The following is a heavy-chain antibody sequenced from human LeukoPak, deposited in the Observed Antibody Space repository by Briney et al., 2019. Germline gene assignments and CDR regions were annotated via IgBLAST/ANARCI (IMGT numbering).Heavy chain of an antibody. CDR3: AKAYYYGSGNTYYFDY. Sequence: GGSLRLSCAASGFTFSSYAMGWVRQAPGRGLEWVSGISGSGGSTYYADSVKGRFTISRDNSKITLYLQMNSLRAEDTAVYYCAKAYYYGSGNTYYFDYWGQGTLVTVSS. V-gene: IGHV3-23*01. J-gene: IGHJ4*02. D-gene: IGHD3-10*01. CDR2: ISGSGGST. CDR1: GFTFSSYA.